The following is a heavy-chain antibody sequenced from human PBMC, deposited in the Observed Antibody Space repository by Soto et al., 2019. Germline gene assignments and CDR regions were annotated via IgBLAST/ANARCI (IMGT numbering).Heavy chain of an antibody. CDR2: IWYDGSNK. D-gene: IGHD3-3*01. V-gene: IGHV3-33*01. J-gene: IGHJ6*02. Sequence: GGSLRLSCAASGFTFSSYGMHLVRQAPGKGLEWVAVIWYDGSNKYYADSVKGRFTISRDNSKNTLYLQMNSLRAEDTAVYYCARSDFWSGPEDYYGMDVWGQGTTVTVSS. CDR1: GFTFSSYG. CDR3: ARSDFWSGPEDYYGMDV.